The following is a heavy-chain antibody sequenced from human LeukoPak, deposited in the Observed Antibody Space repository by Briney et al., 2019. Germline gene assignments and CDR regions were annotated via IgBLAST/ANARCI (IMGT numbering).Heavy chain of an antibody. J-gene: IGHJ4*02. D-gene: IGHD3-10*01. Sequence: ASVKVSFKVSGYTFTGYYLHWVRQAPGQGLEWMGRINPSSGGTNYAQKFQGRVTMTRDTSINTAYMDLSSLRSDDTAVYYCARGPSGSDYWGQGTLVTVSS. V-gene: IGHV1-2*06. CDR3: ARGPSGSDY. CDR2: INPSSGGT. CDR1: GYTFTGYY.